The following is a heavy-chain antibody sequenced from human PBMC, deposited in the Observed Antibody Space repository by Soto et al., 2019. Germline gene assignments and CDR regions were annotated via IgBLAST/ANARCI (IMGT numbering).Heavy chain of an antibody. D-gene: IGHD2-15*01. CDR1: GYTFSNYA. CDR2: ISAVNGNT. Sequence: ASVKVSCKASGYTFSNYAIHWVRQAPGQRLEWMGWISAVNGNTNYAQKLQGRVTMTTDTSTSTAYMELRSLRSDDTAVYYCARDCSGGSCSDYWGQGTLVTVSS. V-gene: IGHV1-18*01. CDR3: ARDCSGGSCSDY. J-gene: IGHJ4*02.